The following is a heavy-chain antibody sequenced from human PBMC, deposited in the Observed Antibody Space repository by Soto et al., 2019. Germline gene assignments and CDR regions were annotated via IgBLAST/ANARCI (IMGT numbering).Heavy chain of an antibody. Sequence: SETLSLTCPVSGDPISSSKWWTCVRQTPGKGLEWIGKIDQNGITNYNPSLESRVTILKDNSKNQLSLKLTSVTAVDSAVYYCARLNRDYYYYGMDVWGQGATVTVSS. V-gene: IGHV4-4*02. J-gene: IGHJ6*02. CDR1: GDPISSSKW. CDR2: IDQNGIT. CDR3: ARLNRDYYYYGMDV.